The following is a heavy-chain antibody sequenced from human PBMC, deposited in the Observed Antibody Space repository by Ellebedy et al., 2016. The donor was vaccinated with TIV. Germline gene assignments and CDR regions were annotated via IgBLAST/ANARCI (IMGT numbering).Heavy chain of an antibody. Sequence: SETLSLXCTVSGYSISSGYYWGWIRQPPGKGLEWIGSIYHSGSTYYNPSLKSRVTISVDTSKNQFSLQLRSVTAADTAVYYCARAPDSWGQGTLVTVSS. CDR1: GYSISSGYY. J-gene: IGHJ4*02. CDR3: ARAPDS. V-gene: IGHV4-38-2*02. CDR2: IYHSGST.